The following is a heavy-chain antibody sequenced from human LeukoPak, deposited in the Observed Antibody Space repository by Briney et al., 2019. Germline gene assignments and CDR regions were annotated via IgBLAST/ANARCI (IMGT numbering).Heavy chain of an antibody. CDR3: ARPYYYDSSGYSDQ. CDR2: IYHSGST. D-gene: IGHD3-22*01. CDR1: GYSISSGYY. Sequence: SETLSLTCNVSGYSISSGYYWGWIRQPPGKGLEWIGNIYHSGSTYYNPSLKSRVTISVDTSKNQFSLKLSSVTAADTAVYYCARPYYYDSSGYSDQWGQGTLVTVSS. V-gene: IGHV4-38-2*02. J-gene: IGHJ4*02.